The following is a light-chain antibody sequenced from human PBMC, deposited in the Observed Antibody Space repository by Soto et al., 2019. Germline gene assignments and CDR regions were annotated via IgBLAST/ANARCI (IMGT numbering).Light chain of an antibody. J-gene: IGKJ3*01. CDR3: QQYGRSPRVLFT. CDR2: ATS. CDR1: QSVYSNY. V-gene: IGKV3-20*01. Sequence: EIVLTQSPGTLSLSPGERATLSCRASQSVYSNYLAWYQRKPGQAPRLLIYATSHRATGIPDRFSGSGSGTDFTLTINRLEPEDSAVYYCQQYGRSPRVLFTFGPGTKVDIK.